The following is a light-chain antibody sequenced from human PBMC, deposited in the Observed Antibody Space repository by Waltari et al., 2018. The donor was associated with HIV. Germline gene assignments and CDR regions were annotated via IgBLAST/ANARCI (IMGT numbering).Light chain of an antibody. CDR2: TNN. V-gene: IGLV10-54*01. J-gene: IGLJ2*01. CDR1: SNNVGNLG. Sequence: QAGLTQPPSVSKGLRQTATLTCTGNSNNVGNLGAAWLQQHQGHPPKLLSYTNNNRPSGISERLSASRSGNTASLTITGLQPEDEADYYCSAWDSSLSAVVFGGGTKLTVL. CDR3: SAWDSSLSAVV.